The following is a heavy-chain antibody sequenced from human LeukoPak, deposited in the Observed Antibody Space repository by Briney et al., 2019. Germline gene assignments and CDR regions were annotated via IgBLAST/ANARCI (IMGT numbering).Heavy chain of an antibody. J-gene: IGHJ4*02. V-gene: IGHV4-59*01. CDR1: GGSISSFY. Sequence: SETLSLTCTVSGGSISSFYWSWIRQPPGKGLEWIGNIYNGGNTNYNPSLKSRVTISADTSKNQFSLRLRSVTAADTAVYYCARDSWLGSNRAFDYWCQGTLVTVSS. CDR3: ARDSWLGSNRAFDY. CDR2: IYNGGNT. D-gene: IGHD4-11*01.